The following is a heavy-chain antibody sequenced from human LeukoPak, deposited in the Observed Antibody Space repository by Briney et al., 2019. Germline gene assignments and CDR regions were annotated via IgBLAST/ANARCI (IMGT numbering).Heavy chain of an antibody. D-gene: IGHD1-14*01. V-gene: IGHV4-34*01. CDR2: INHSGST. Sequence: PSETLSLTCAVHGGSFSGYYWSWIRQPPGKGLEWIGEINHSGSTNYNPSLKSRVTISVDTSKNQFSLKLSSVTAADTAVYYCARRTHNNAGYYYYYYMDVWGKGTTVTVSS. CDR1: GGSFSGYY. CDR3: ARRTHNNAGYYYYYYMDV. J-gene: IGHJ6*03.